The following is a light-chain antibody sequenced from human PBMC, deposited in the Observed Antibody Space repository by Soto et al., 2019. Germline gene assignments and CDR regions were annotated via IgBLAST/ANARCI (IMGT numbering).Light chain of an antibody. J-gene: IGKJ1*01. CDR1: QYVGTR. Sequence: IVFTQSPSTLSSSPGETATLSCRASQYVGTRLAWYQHKPGQAPRLLIYYTSNRATGIPARFSGSGSGTDFTLTISSLAPEDFAIYYCHQRQSWPRTFGQGTKVDIK. V-gene: IGKV3-11*01. CDR2: YTS. CDR3: HQRQSWPRT.